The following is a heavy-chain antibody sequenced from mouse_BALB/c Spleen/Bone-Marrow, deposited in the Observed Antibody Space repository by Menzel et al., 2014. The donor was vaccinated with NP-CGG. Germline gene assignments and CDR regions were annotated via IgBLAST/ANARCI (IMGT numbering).Heavy chain of an antibody. CDR1: GYTFTSSW. J-gene: IGHJ2*01. D-gene: IGHD4-1*01. V-gene: IGHV1S130*01. Sequence: QVQLQQSGSVLVRPGASVKLSCKASGYTFTSSWMHWAKQRPGQGLEWFGEIHPNSGNTNYNEKFKGKATLTVDTSSSTAYVDLSSLTSEDSAVYYCARSGFDYWGQGTTLTVSS. CDR3: ARSGFDY. CDR2: IHPNSGNT.